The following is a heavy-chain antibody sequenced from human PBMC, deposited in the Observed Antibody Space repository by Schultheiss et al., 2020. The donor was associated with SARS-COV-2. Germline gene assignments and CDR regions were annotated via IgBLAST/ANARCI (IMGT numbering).Heavy chain of an antibody. V-gene: IGHV4-59*01. J-gene: IGHJ4*02. CDR3: ARAMYSSGWYDY. CDR2: IYYSGST. Sequence: SETLSLTCTVSGGSISNYYWTWIRQPPGKGLEWVGYIYYSGSTNYNPSLKSRVTISVDTPKNQFSLKLSSVTAADTAVYYCARAMYSSGWYDYWGQGTLVTVSS. CDR1: GGSISNYY. D-gene: IGHD6-19*01.